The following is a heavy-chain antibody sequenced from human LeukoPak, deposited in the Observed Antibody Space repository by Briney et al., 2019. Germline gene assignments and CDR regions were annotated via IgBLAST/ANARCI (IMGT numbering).Heavy chain of an antibody. V-gene: IGHV3-74*01. Sequence: GGSLRLSCAASGFTFSSYAMSWVRQAPGKGLVWVSHINSDGSWTSYADSVKGRFTISKDNAKNTVYLQMSNLRAEDTAVYYCVSFYETYWGRGTLVTVSS. CDR3: VSFYETY. D-gene: IGHD2/OR15-2a*01. CDR2: INSDGSWT. CDR1: GFTFSSYA. J-gene: IGHJ4*02.